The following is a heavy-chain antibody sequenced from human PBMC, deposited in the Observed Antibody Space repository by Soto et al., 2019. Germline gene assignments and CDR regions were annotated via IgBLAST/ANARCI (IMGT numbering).Heavy chain of an antibody. D-gene: IGHD3-10*01. CDR3: VKDVKLAVWFGESKLYYFDY. Sequence: PGGSLRLSCAASGFTFRNHAMHWVRQAPGKGLECLAVIAYDGSNAFYRDSVKGRFTISRDNSKNTLYLHMNSLRAEDTAVYYCVKDVKLAVWFGESKLYYFDYWGQGTLVTVSS. J-gene: IGHJ4*02. CDR2: IAYDGSNA. CDR1: GFTFRNHA. V-gene: IGHV3-30-3*01.